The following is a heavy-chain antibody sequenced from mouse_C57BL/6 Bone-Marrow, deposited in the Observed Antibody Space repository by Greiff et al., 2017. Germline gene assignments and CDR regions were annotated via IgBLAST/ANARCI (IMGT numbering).Heavy chain of an antibody. D-gene: IGHD2-3*01. CDR1: GFSLTSYG. CDR2: MWGDGST. Sequence: VQGVESGPGLVAPSQSLSITCTVSGFSLTSYGVSWVRQPPGKGLEWLGVMWGDGSTNYHSALISRLSISKDNSKSQVFLKLNSLQTDDTATYYCAKPLMVSHYYAMDYWGQGTSVTVSS. CDR3: AKPLMVSHYYAMDY. V-gene: IGHV2-3*01. J-gene: IGHJ4*01.